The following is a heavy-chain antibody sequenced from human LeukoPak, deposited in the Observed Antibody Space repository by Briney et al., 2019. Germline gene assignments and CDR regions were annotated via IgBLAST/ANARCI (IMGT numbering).Heavy chain of an antibody. V-gene: IGHV3-7*03. D-gene: IGHD2-2*01. J-gene: IGHJ4*02. CDR2: IKQDGSEK. CDR1: GFTFSSYW. Sequence: GGSLRLSCAASGFTFSSYWMSWVRQAPGKGLEWVANIKQDGSEKYYVDSVKGRFTISRDNAKNSLYLQMNSLRAEDTAVYYCAKDQDCSSTSCSFDYWGQGTLVTVSS. CDR3: AKDQDCSSTSCSFDY.